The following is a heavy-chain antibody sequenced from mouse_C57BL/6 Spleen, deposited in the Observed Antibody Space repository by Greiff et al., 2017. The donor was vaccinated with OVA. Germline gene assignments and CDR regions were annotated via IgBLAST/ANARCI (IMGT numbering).Heavy chain of an antibody. J-gene: IGHJ2*01. V-gene: IGHV6-6*01. CDR1: GFTFSDAW. CDR2: IRNKANNHAT. D-gene: IGHD2-3*01. Sequence: EVMLVESGGGLVQPGGSMKLSCAASGFTFSDAWMDWVRQSPEKGLEWVAEIRNKANNHATYYAVSVKGRFTISRDASKSSVYLQRNSLRAEDTGIYYCTRIYDGYYGYWGQGTTLTVSS. CDR3: TRIYDGYYGY.